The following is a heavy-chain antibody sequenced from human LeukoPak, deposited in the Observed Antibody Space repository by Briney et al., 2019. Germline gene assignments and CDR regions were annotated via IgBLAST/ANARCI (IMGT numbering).Heavy chain of an antibody. D-gene: IGHD6-19*01. V-gene: IGHV3-49*03. Sequence: GGSLRLSCTGSGFTFGDYAMSWFRQAPGKGLEWVSLIRSKTYGETTEYAASVKGRFSISRDDSKSIVYLEMISLKTEDTGVYYCSRAGQWLADIWGQGTMVTVS. CDR2: IRSKTYGETT. J-gene: IGHJ3*02. CDR1: GFTFGDYA. CDR3: SRAGQWLADI.